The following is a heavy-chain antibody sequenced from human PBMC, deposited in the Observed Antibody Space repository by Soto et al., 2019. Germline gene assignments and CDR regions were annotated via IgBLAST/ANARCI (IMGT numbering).Heavy chain of an antibody. Sequence: SETLSLTCTVSGGSISSDYWSWIRQPPGKGLEWIGYIYYSGSTDYNPSLKSRVTISVDTSKNQFSLKLSSVTAADTAVYYCASSGRIVVVIQFDYWGQGTLVTVSS. CDR1: GGSISSDY. V-gene: IGHV4-59*01. J-gene: IGHJ4*02. D-gene: IGHD3-22*01. CDR2: IYYSGST. CDR3: ASSGRIVVVIQFDY.